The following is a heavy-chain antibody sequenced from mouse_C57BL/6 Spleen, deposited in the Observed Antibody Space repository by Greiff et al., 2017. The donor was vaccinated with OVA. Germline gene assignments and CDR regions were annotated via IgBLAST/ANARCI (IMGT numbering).Heavy chain of an antibody. J-gene: IGHJ2*01. CDR3: ARGWDGGFFDY. Sequence: QVQLQQSGPELVKPGASVKISCKASGYAFSSSWMNWVKQRPGKGLGWIGRIYPGDGDTNYNGKFKGKATLTADKSSSTAYMQLSSLTSEDSAVYFCARGWDGGFFDYWGQGTTLTVSS. D-gene: IGHD4-1*01. V-gene: IGHV1-82*01. CDR2: IYPGDGDT. CDR1: GYAFSSSW.